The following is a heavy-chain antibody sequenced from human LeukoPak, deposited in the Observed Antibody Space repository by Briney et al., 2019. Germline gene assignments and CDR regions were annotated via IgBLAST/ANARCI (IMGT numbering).Heavy chain of an antibody. CDR2: INHSGST. Sequence: SETLSPTCAVYGGSFSGYCWSWIRQPPGKGLEWIGEINHSGSTNYNPSLKSRVTISVDTSKNQFSLKLSSVTAADTAVYYCARDMGYCSSTSCYIGSKTNWFDPWGQGTLVTVSS. CDR1: GGSFSGYC. V-gene: IGHV4-34*01. J-gene: IGHJ5*02. CDR3: ARDMGYCSSTSCYIGSKTNWFDP. D-gene: IGHD2-2*02.